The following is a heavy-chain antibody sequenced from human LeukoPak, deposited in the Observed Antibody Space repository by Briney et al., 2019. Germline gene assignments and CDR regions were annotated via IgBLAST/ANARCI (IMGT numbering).Heavy chain of an antibody. CDR3: ARDLLGGDDAFDI. Sequence: SGTLSLTCTVSGGSISSYYWSWIRQPPGKGLEWIGYIYYSGSTNYNPSLKSRVTISVDTSKNQFSLKLSSVTAADTAVYYCARDLLGGDDAFDIWGQGTMGTVSS. CDR2: IYYSGST. V-gene: IGHV4-59*01. CDR1: GGSISSYY. J-gene: IGHJ3*02.